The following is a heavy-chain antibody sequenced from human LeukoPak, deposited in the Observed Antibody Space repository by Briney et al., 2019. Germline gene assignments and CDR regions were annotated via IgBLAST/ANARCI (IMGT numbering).Heavy chain of an antibody. Sequence: AETLSLTCTASGGSISSYYWSWIRQPPGKGLEWIGYIYYSGSTNYNPSLKSRVTISVDTSKNQFSVKLSSVTAAHTAVLYCARRSAAVDYSFDIWGQGTMVTVSS. D-gene: IGHD6-25*01. V-gene: IGHV4-59*08. CDR1: GGSISSYY. CDR2: IYYSGST. CDR3: ARRSAAVDYSFDI. J-gene: IGHJ3*02.